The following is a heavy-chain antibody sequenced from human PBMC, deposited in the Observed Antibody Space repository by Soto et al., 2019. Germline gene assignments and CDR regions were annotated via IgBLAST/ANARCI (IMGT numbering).Heavy chain of an antibody. J-gene: IGHJ3*02. V-gene: IGHV1-69*04. Sequence: SVKVSCKASGGTFSSYTISWVRQAPGQGLEWMGRIIPILGIANYAQKFQGRVTITADKSTSTAYMELSSLRSEDTAVYYCAREFVSGPTRFAFDIWGQGTMFTVS. CDR2: IIPILGIA. CDR1: GGTFSSYT. CDR3: AREFVSGPTRFAFDI. D-gene: IGHD1-1*01.